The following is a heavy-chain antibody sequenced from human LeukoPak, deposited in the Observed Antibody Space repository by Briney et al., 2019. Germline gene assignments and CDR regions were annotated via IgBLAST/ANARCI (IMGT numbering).Heavy chain of an antibody. Sequence: PSETLSLTCTVSGGSISTYYWTWIRQPPGKGLEWVGYIYSSGTTNYNPSLNSRVTISLDTSKNQFSLNLRSVTAADTAVYYCAARNYYDRRGWFDPWGQGTLVTVSS. CDR1: GGSISTYY. CDR3: AARNYYDRRGWFDP. J-gene: IGHJ5*02. D-gene: IGHD3-22*01. CDR2: IYSSGTT. V-gene: IGHV4-59*08.